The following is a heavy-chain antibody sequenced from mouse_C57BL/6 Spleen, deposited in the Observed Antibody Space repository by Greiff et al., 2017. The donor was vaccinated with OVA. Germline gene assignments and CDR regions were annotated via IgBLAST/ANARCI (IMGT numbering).Heavy chain of an antibody. CDR1: GYTFTSYW. V-gene: IGHV1-55*01. J-gene: IGHJ2*01. CDR2: IYPGSGST. CDR3: ARIRPTTVPHFDY. Sequence: QVQLQQSGAELVKPGASVKMSCKASGYTFTSYWITWVKQRPGQGLEWIGDIYPGSGSTNYNEKFKSKATLTVDTSSSTAYMQLSSLTSEDSAVYYCARIRPTTVPHFDYWGQGTTLTVSS. D-gene: IGHD1-1*01.